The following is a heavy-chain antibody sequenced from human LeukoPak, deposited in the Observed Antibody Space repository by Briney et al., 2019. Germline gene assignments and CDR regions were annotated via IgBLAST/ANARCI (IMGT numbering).Heavy chain of an antibody. V-gene: IGHV3-21*01. D-gene: IGHD4-17*01. Sequence: GGSLRLSCAASGSNFNTYTMNWVRQAPGKGLEWVSSISSDSSYIYYADAVHGRYSLYLQMNSLRAEDTAVYYCVRGSYGAYDYWGQGSLVTVSS. CDR3: VRGSYGAYDY. CDR2: ISSDSSYI. J-gene: IGHJ4*02. CDR1: GSNFNTYT.